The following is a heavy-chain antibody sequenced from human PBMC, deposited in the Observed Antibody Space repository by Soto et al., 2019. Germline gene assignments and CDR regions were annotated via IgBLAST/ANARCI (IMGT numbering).Heavy chain of an antibody. Sequence: QVQLVESGGGLVMPGGSLRLSCAASGFTLSDYYIFWIRQAPGKGLEWVSYISSSGSIINYAGSVKGRFTISRDNAKNSLDLRMNSLTAGDTAVYYCAREFCTANSCYSSAFDVWGQGTMVTVSS. CDR1: GFTLSDYY. CDR3: AREFCTANSCYSSAFDV. J-gene: IGHJ3*01. V-gene: IGHV3-11*01. D-gene: IGHD3-22*01. CDR2: ISSSGSII.